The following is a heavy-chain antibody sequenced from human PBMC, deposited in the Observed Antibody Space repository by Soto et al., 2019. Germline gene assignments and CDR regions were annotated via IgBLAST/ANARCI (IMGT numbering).Heavy chain of an antibody. V-gene: IGHV1-69*02. D-gene: IGHD1-26*01. CDR1: GDTFNSQT. J-gene: IGHJ4*02. CDR3: ATFYSGT. Sequence: QVQLVQSGAEVKKPGSSVRVSCKASGDTFNSQTFSWVRQAPGQGLEWMGRIIPLLDIANFAQTFQGRLTLSADTSTTTAHMELSSLRSEDTAIYYCATFYSGTWGQGTLVTVSA. CDR2: IIPLLDIA.